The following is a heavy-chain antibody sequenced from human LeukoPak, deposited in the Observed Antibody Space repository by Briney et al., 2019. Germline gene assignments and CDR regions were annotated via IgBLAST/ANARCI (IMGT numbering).Heavy chain of an antibody. CDR2: IIPIFGTA. J-gene: IGHJ4*02. D-gene: IGHD4-17*01. CDR1: GGTFISYA. V-gene: IGHV1-69*13. CDR3: ARGIPLWYYGDYVTYYFDY. Sequence: SVKVSCKASGGTFISYAISWVRQAPGQGLEWMGGIIPIFGTANYAQKFQGRVTITADESTSTAYMELSSLRSEDTAVYYCARGIPLWYYGDYVTYYFDYWGQGTLVTVSS.